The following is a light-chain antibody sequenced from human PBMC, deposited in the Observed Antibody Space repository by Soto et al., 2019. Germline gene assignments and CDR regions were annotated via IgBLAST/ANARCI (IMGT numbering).Light chain of an antibody. CDR2: ETC. J-gene: IGKJ4*01. Sequence: EMVLTQSPATLSLSPGERATLSCSASQTVRNQLAWYQQKAGQAPRLLISETCNRAIGIPARFSGSGSGTDFTLTISSLEPEDSAIYYCQQRFNWPLTFGGGTKVEVK. V-gene: IGKV3-11*01. CDR1: QTVRNQ. CDR3: QQRFNWPLT.